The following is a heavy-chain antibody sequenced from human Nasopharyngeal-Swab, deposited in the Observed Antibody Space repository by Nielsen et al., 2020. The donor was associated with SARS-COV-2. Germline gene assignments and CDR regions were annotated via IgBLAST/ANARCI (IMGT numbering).Heavy chain of an antibody. CDR3: ADPPFSEY. V-gene: IGHV3-23*01. Sequence: GGSLRLSCSASGFTFSLYAMHWVRQAPGKGLEWVSTIDAGGGNTWYADSVKGRFTISRDNSKSTLYLQMNSLRADDTALYYCADPPFSEYWGQGTLVTVSS. J-gene: IGHJ4*02. CDR1: GFTFSLYA. CDR2: IDAGGGNT.